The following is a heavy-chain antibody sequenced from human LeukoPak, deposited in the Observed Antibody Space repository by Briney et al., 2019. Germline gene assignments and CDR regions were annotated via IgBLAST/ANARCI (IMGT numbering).Heavy chain of an antibody. CDR3: ARAKGRIVGAPARPEIDY. D-gene: IGHD1-26*01. V-gene: IGHV1-2*06. CDR2: INPNSGGT. J-gene: IGHJ4*02. CDR1: GYTFTGYY. Sequence: ASVKVSCKASGYTFTGYYMHWVRQAPGQGLEWMGRINPNSGGTNYAQKFQGRVTMTRDMSISTAYMELSRLRSDDTAVYYCARAKGRIVGAPARPEIDYWGQGTLVTVSS.